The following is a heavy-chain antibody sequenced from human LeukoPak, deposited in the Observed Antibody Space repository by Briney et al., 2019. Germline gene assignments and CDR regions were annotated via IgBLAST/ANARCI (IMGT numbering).Heavy chain of an antibody. D-gene: IGHD3-22*01. V-gene: IGHV3-23*01. Sequence: SGGSLRLSCAASGFTFSSYAMSWVRQAPGKGLEWVSAISGSGGSTYYADSVKGRFTISRDNSKNTLYLQMNSLRAEDTAVYYCAKDRYYDSSGYYFVSVPLFDYWGQGTLVTVSS. CDR3: AKDRYYDSSGYYFVSVPLFDY. J-gene: IGHJ4*02. CDR1: GFTFSSYA. CDR2: ISGSGGST.